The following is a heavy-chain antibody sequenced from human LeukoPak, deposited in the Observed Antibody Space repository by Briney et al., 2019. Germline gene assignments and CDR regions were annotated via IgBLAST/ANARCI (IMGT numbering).Heavy chain of an antibody. CDR3: ARGDFCSSSNCYLRPMDV. J-gene: IGHJ6*04. V-gene: IGHV4-59*01. D-gene: IGHD2-2*01. Sequence: SETLSLTCTVSGGSISDYYWNWIRQPPGTGLEWIGYIYYSGSTTYNPSLKSRVTMSVDMAKNQFSLKLRSVTAAGTAVYYCARGDFCSSSNCYLRPMDVWGKGTTVTVSA. CDR2: IYYSGST. CDR1: GGSISDYY.